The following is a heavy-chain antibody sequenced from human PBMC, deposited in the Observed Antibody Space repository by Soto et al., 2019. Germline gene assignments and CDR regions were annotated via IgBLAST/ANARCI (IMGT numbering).Heavy chain of an antibody. CDR1: GGSISSYY. V-gene: IGHV4-59*08. CDR3: ARAYSYGYGLYFDY. Sequence: QVQLQESGPGLVKPSETLSLTCTVSGGSISSYYWSWIRQPPGKGLELIGYIYYSGSTNYNPSLNPSLKSRVTISVDTSKNQFSLMLSSVTAADTAVYYCARAYSYGYGLYFDYWGQGTLVTVSS. CDR2: IYYSGST. D-gene: IGHD5-18*01. J-gene: IGHJ4*02.